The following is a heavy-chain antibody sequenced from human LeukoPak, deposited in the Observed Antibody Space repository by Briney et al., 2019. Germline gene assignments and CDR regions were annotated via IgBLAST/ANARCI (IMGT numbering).Heavy chain of an antibody. CDR2: VWFDGTNK. Sequence: PGGSLRLSCATSGFTFSNYAIHWVRQAPGKGLEGVAVVWFDGTNKYYADSVKGRFTVSRDNSKNALYLQMNSLREEDTAVYYCTRRLYCSGTNCYTGPDAFDIWGQGTMVTVSS. J-gene: IGHJ3*02. CDR1: GFTFSNYA. V-gene: IGHV3-33*08. D-gene: IGHD2-2*02. CDR3: TRRLYCSGTNCYTGPDAFDI.